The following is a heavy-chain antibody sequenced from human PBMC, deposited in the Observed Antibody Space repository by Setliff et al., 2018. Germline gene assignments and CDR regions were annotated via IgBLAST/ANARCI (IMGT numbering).Heavy chain of an antibody. CDR3: AGAFPGGTLDI. D-gene: IGHD3-16*01. Sequence: GGSLRLSCAASGFTFSTYAMSWVRQAPEKGLEWVSTIYSGDRNTFYTDSVKGRFTTSRDNARNSLILQMNSLRAEDTAVYYCAGAFPGGTLDIWGHGTMVTVS. CDR1: GFTFSTYA. CDR2: IYSGDRNT. V-gene: IGHV3-23*05. J-gene: IGHJ3*02.